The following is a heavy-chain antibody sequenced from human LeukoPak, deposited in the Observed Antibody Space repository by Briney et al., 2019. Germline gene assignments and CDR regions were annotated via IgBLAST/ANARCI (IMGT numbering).Heavy chain of an antibody. Sequence: ASVKVSCKASGYTFTSYDINWVRQATGQGLEWMGWMNPNSGNTGYAQKFQGRVTMTRNTSISTAYMELSRLRSDDTAVYYCARAGITTVRGWGFNWFDPWGQGTLVTVSS. CDR3: ARAGITTVRGWGFNWFDP. J-gene: IGHJ5*02. CDR1: GYTFTSYD. CDR2: MNPNSGNT. V-gene: IGHV1-8*01. D-gene: IGHD3-10*01.